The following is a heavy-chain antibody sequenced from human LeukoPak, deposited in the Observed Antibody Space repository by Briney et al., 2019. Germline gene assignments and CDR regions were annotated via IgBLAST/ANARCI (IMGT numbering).Heavy chain of an antibody. V-gene: IGHV4-59*08. CDR2: IYYSGST. D-gene: IGHD3-9*01. CDR1: GGSISSYY. CDR3: ARHGGVLRYFDWLFAY. Sequence: SEALSLTCTVSGGSISSYYWSWIRQPPGKGLEWIGYIYYSGSTNYNPSLKSRVTIPVDTSKNQFSLKLSSVTAADTAVYYCARHGGVLRYFDWLFAYWGQGTLDTVSS. J-gene: IGHJ4*02.